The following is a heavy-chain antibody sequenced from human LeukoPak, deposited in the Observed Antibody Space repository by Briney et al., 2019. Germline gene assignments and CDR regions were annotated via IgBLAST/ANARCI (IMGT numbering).Heavy chain of an antibody. J-gene: IGHJ4*02. CDR1: GGTFSSYA. D-gene: IGHD3-22*01. V-gene: IGHV1-69*13. CDR3: ARGGPYYYDSSGYSFDY. Sequence: RASVKVSCKASGGTFSSYAISWVRQAPGQGLEWMGGIIPIFGTANYAQKFQGRVTITADESTSTAYMELSSLRSEDTAVYYCARGGPYYYDSSGYSFDYWGQGTLVTVSS. CDR2: IIPIFGTA.